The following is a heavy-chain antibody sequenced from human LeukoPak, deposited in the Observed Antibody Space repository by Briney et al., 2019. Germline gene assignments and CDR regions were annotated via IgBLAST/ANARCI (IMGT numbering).Heavy chain of an antibody. D-gene: IGHD2-15*01. V-gene: IGHV3-53*01. CDR1: GFTVSSNY. CDR2: IYSGGST. CDR3: ASSRYCSGGSCYFDY. J-gene: IGHJ4*02. Sequence: GGSLRLSCAASGFTVSSNYMNWVRQAPGRGLEWVSVIYSGGSTYYGDSVKGRFTFSRDNSKNTLYLQMNSLRAEDTAVYYCASSRYCSGGSCYFDYWGQGTLVTVSS.